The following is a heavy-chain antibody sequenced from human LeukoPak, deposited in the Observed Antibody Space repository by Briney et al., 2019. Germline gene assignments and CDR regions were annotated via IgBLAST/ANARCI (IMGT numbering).Heavy chain of an antibody. CDR3: ARQEAGYSGYDSGAFDI. Sequence: GESLKISCRGSGYSFTSYWIGWVRQMPGKGLEWMGIIYPGDSDTRYSPSFQGQVTISADKSISTAYLQWSSLKASDTAMYYCARQEAGYSGYDSGAFDIWGQGAMVTVSS. CDR1: GYSFTSYW. J-gene: IGHJ3*02. CDR2: IYPGDSDT. V-gene: IGHV5-51*01. D-gene: IGHD5-12*01.